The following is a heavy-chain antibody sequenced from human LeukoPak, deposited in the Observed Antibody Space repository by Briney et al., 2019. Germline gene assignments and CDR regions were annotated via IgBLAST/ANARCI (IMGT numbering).Heavy chain of an antibody. J-gene: IGHJ4*02. Sequence: GGSLRLSCAAYGFAFSTYTMNWARQAPGKGLEWVASINSGGTTTHYAFSVKGRFTISRDNAQNVLYLQMNGLRGDDAAVYYCLRGDSRDFWGQGTLVTVSS. CDR1: GFAFSTYT. D-gene: IGHD3-22*01. CDR2: INSGGTTT. V-gene: IGHV3-21*06. CDR3: LRGDSRDF.